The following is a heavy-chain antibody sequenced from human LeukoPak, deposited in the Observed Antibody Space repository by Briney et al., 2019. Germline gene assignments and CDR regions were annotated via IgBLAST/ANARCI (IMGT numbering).Heavy chain of an antibody. CDR1: GGTFSSYA. CDR2: IIPIFGTA. V-gene: IGHV1-69*05. J-gene: IGHJ6*03. D-gene: IGHD2/OR15-2a*01. CDR3: ARSVNYYYYMDV. Sequence: SMKVSCKASGGTFSSYAISWVRQAPGQGLEWMGGIIPIFGTANYAQKLQGRVTMTTDTSTSTAYMELRSLRSDDTAVYYCARSVNYYYYMDVWGKGTTVTVSS.